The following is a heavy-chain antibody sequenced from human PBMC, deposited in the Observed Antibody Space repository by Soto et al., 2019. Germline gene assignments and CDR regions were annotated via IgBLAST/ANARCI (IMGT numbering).Heavy chain of an antibody. CDR2: IWYDGSNK. D-gene: IGHD5-18*01. V-gene: IGHV3-33*01. CDR1: GFTFSSYG. J-gene: IGHJ6*02. Sequence: PGGSLRLSCAASGFTFSSYGMHWVRQAPGKGLEWVAVIWYDGSNKYYADSVKGRFTISRDNSKNTLYLQMNSLRAEDTAVYYCAREQNLGYSYGYYYYGMDVWGQGTTVTVS. CDR3: AREQNLGYSYGYYYYGMDV.